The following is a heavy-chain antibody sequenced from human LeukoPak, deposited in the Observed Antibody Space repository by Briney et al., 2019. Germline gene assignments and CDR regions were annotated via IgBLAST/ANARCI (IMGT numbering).Heavy chain of an antibody. CDR3: ARASSSIAALALTLTDYYYMDV. Sequence: GASVKVSCKASGYTFTNYDINWVRQATGQGLEWMGWMNPNSGNTGYAQKLQGRVTITRNTSISTAYMELSSLSSEDTAVYYCARASSSIAALALTLTDYYYMDVWGKGTTVTVSS. CDR2: MNPNSGNT. V-gene: IGHV1-8*03. CDR1: GYTFTNYD. D-gene: IGHD6-6*01. J-gene: IGHJ6*03.